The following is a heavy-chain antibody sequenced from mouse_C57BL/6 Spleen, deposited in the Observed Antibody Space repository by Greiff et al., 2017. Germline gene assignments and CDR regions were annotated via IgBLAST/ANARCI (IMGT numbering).Heavy chain of an antibody. D-gene: IGHD2-1*01. CDR1: GYAFSSSW. Sequence: VQLQQSGPELVKPGASVKISCKASGYAFSSSWMNWVKQRPGKGLEWIGRIYPGDGDTNYNGKFKGKATLTADKSSSTAYMQLSSLTSEDSAVYFCAREGNYGNWYFDVWGTGTTVTVSS. CDR3: AREGNYGNWYFDV. V-gene: IGHV1-82*01. CDR2: IYPGDGDT. J-gene: IGHJ1*03.